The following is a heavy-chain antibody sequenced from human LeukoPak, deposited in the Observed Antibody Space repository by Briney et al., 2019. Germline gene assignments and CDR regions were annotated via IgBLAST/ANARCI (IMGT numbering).Heavy chain of an antibody. CDR3: AKHRYDSSGHDY. J-gene: IGHJ4*02. V-gene: IGHV3-23*01. CDR1: GFALSNYA. CDR2: ISGSGGST. Sequence: GSLRLSCVASGFALSNYALTWVRQAPGKGLEWVSAISGSGGSTYYADSVKGRFTISRDNSKNTLYLQMNSLRAEDTAVYYCAKHRYDSSGHDYWGQGTLVTVSS. D-gene: IGHD3-22*01.